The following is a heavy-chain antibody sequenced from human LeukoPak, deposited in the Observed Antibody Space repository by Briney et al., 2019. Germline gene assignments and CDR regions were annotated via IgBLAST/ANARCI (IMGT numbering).Heavy chain of an antibody. Sequence: SETLSLTCTVSGGSISSSSYYWGWIRQPPGKGLEWIGSIYYSGSTYYNPSLESRVTISVDTSKNQFSLKLSSVTAADTAVYYCARDLKATHYYYYGMDVW. CDR2: IYYSGST. J-gene: IGHJ6*01. CDR1: GGSISSSSYY. CDR3: ARDLKATHYYYYGMDV. V-gene: IGHV4-39*07.